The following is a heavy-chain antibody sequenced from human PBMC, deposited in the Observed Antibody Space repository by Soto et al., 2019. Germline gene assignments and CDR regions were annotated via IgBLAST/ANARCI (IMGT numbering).Heavy chain of an antibody. V-gene: IGHV1-69*02. CDR3: ARVKGSGYHNWFDP. Sequence: SVKVSCKASGGTFSSYTISWVRQAPGQGLEWMGRIIPILGIANYAQKFQGRVTITADKSTSTAYMELSSLRSDDTAVYYCARVKGSGYHNWFDPWGQGTLVTVSS. D-gene: IGHD3-22*01. CDR1: GGTFSSYT. CDR2: IIPILGIA. J-gene: IGHJ5*02.